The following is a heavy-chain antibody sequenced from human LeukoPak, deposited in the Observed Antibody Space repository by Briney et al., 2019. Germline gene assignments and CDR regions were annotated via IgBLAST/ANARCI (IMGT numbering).Heavy chain of an antibody. Sequence: GGSLRLSCAASGFTFSSYAMSWVRQAPGEGLEWVSAISGSGGSTYYADSVKGRFTISRDNSKNTLYLQMNSLRAEDTAVYYCANPVGLRAPIYAMDVWGQGTTVIVSS. V-gene: IGHV3-23*01. CDR2: ISGSGGST. CDR3: ANPVGLRAPIYAMDV. J-gene: IGHJ6*02. D-gene: IGHD1-26*01. CDR1: GFTFSSYA.